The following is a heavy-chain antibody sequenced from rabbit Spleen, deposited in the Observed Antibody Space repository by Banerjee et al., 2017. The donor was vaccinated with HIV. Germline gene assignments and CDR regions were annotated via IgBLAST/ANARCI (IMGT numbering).Heavy chain of an antibody. D-gene: IGHD8-1*01. CDR2: IDRLFGGT. V-gene: IGHV1S47*01. J-gene: IGHJ3*01. Sequence: QEQLVESGGGLVQPGGSLKLSCTASGFDFSSYGMSWGRQAPGKGVEWIGYIDRLFGGTYYANWVNGRFSISRENTQTVLYLQLSSLTAADTASFFCARDGAGGSYFALWGQGTLVTVS. CDR3: ARDGAGGSYFAL. CDR1: GFDFSSYG.